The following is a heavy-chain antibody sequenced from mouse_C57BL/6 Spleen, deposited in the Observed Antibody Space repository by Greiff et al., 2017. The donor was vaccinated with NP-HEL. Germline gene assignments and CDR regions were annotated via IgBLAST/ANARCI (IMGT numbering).Heavy chain of an antibody. V-gene: IGHV1-18*01. CDR3: ARTPPQAAQATRYYFDY. D-gene: IGHD3-2*02. CDR2: INPNNGGT. J-gene: IGHJ2*01. Sequence: EVQLVESGPELVKPGASVKIPCKASGYTFTDYNMDWVKQSHGKSLEWIGDINPNNGGTIYNQKFKGKATLTVDKSSSTAYMELRSLTSEDTAVYYCARTPPQAAQATRYYFDYWGQGTTLTVSS. CDR1: GYTFTDYN.